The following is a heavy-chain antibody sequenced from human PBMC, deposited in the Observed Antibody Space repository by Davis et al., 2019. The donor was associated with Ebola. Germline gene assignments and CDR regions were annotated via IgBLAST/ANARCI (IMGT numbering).Heavy chain of an antibody. V-gene: IGHV1-18*01. CDR3: ARERPRDYYYYYGLDV. Sequence: AASVTVSCKASGYTFTSYGISWLRQAPEQALEWMGWISAYNGNTNDARKPQGRVTMTTDTSTSTAYMELRSLTSNDTAVYYCARERPRDYYYYYGLDVWGQGTTVSVSS. D-gene: IGHD5-24*01. CDR2: ISAYNGNT. J-gene: IGHJ6*02. CDR1: GYTFTSYG.